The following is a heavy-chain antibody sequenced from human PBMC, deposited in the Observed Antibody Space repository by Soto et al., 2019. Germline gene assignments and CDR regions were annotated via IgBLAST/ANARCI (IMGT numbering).Heavy chain of an antibody. D-gene: IGHD6-19*01. Sequence: QLQLQESGPGLVKPSETLSLTCTVSGGSISSSSYYWGWIRQPPGKGLEWIGSIYYSGSTYYNPSLKSRVTISVDTSKNQSALKLSSVTAADTAVYYCARRPYSSCWEDAFDIWGQGTMVTVSS. V-gene: IGHV4-39*01. CDR2: IYYSGST. J-gene: IGHJ3*02. CDR3: ARRPYSSCWEDAFDI. CDR1: GGSISSSSYY.